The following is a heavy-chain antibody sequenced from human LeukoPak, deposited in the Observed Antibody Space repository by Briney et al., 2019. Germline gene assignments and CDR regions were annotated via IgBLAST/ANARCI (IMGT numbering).Heavy chain of an antibody. D-gene: IGHD1-1*01. CDR3: ARGDPREVEVFDY. V-gene: IGHV3-20*04. CDR1: RFSFSNYD. J-gene: IGHJ4*02. Sequence: PGGTLRLSCAASRFSFSNYDMIWVRHVPGKGLEWVSAIDGSGGSIGYGDSVRGRFTTSRDNGQKSLYLQMNSLRAEDTAFYYCARGDPREVEVFDYWGQGTLVTVSS. CDR2: IDGSGGSI.